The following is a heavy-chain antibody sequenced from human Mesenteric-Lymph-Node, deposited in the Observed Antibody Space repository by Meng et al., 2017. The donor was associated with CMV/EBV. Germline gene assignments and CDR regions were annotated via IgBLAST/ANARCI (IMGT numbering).Heavy chain of an antibody. Sequence: SETLSLTCTVSGGSISSSTYYWGWIRQPPAKGLEWIGTIGSNGKTYYNPSLETRVTLSVDTSKNQFSLKLISATAADTAVYYCARVKYDSTNWFDPWGQGILVTVSS. V-gene: IGHV4-39*07. CDR2: IGSNGKT. D-gene: IGHD3-16*01. CDR1: GGSISSSTYY. J-gene: IGHJ5*02. CDR3: ARVKYDSTNWFDP.